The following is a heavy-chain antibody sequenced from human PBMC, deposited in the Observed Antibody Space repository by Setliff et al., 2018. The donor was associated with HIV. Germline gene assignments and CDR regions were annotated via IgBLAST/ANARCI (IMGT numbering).Heavy chain of an antibody. V-gene: IGHV4-34*01. CDR1: GGPLSGHY. J-gene: IGHJ3*01. CDR2: TSHSGKT. D-gene: IGHD3-9*01. Sequence: SETLSLTCAVYGGPLSGHYXXWIRQPPGQGLEWIGETSHSGKTNYNPSLKSRVTISVDTSKNQFSLKLTSVTAADTALYYCVRGGAIPEGDIFDVWSLGKLVTVSS. CDR3: VRGGAIPEGDIFDV.